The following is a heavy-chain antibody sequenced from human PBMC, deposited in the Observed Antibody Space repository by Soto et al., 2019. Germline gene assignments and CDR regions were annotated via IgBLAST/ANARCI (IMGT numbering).Heavy chain of an antibody. CDR2: INAGNGNT. V-gene: IGHV1-3*01. D-gene: IGHD2-15*01. J-gene: IGHJ4*02. Sequence: ASVKVSCKASGYTFTSYAMHWVRQAPGQRLEWMGWINAGNGNTKYSQKFQGRVTITRDTSASTAYMELSSLRSEDTAVYYCARDSSNCSGGSCYLDFDYWGQGTLVTVSS. CDR1: GYTFTSYA. CDR3: ARDSSNCSGGSCYLDFDY.